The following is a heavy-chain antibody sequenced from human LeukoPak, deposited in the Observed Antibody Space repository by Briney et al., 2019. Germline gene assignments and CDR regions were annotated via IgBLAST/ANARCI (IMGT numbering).Heavy chain of an antibody. Sequence: PGGSLRLSCAASGFTVSSNYMSWVRQAPGKGLEWVSVIYSGGSTYYADSVKGRFTISRDNSKNTLYLQMNSLRAEDTAVYYCAREGSRSNSAAFDIWGQGTMVTVPS. CDR1: GFTVSSNY. J-gene: IGHJ3*02. V-gene: IGHV3-53*01. CDR2: IYSGGST. CDR3: AREGSRSNSAAFDI. D-gene: IGHD4-11*01.